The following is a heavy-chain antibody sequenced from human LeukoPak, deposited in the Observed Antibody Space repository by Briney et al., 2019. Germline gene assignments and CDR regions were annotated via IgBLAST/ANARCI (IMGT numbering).Heavy chain of an antibody. CDR2: INHSGST. V-gene: IGHV4-34*01. D-gene: IGHD3-10*01. CDR1: GGSFSGYY. Sequence: PSETLSLTCAVYGGSFSGYYWSWIRQPPGKGLEWIGEINHSGSTNFNPSLKSRVTISVDTSKNQFSLKLSSVTAADTAVYYCARGRRRLRSMVRGVPEPYFDYWGQGTMVTVSS. J-gene: IGHJ4*02. CDR3: ARGRRRLRSMVRGVPEPYFDY.